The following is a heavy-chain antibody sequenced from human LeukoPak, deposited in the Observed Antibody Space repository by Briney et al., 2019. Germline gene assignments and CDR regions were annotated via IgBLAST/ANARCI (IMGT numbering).Heavy chain of an antibody. Sequence: GGSLRLSCAASGFMFSSNWMSWVRLAPGKGQEWVANIKEDGTETYYVDSVKGRFTISRDNAKNSLYLQMNSLRVEDTAVYYCAKEGRSLQTYWGQGTLVTVSS. CDR3: AKEGRSLQTY. V-gene: IGHV3-7*03. J-gene: IGHJ4*02. CDR2: IKEDGTET. D-gene: IGHD5-24*01. CDR1: GFMFSSNW.